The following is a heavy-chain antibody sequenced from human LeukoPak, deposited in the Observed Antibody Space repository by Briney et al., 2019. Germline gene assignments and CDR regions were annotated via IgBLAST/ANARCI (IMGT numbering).Heavy chain of an antibody. V-gene: IGHV4-59*01. Sequence: PSETLSLTCTVSGGSISSYYWSWIRQPPGKGLEWIGYIYYSGSTNYNSSLKSRVTISVDTSKNQFSLKLSSVTAADTAVYYCASGTYYDFWSGYGFDYWGQGTLVTVSS. CDR3: ASGTYYDFWSGYGFDY. D-gene: IGHD3-3*01. CDR2: IYYSGST. CDR1: GGSISSYY. J-gene: IGHJ4*02.